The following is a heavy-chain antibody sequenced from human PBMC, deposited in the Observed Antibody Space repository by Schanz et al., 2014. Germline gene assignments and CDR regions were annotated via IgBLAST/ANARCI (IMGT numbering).Heavy chain of an antibody. CDR2: IGNGGVTI. CDR1: GFPFSDYF. CDR3: LAPDYGMDV. V-gene: IGHV3-11*01. Sequence: VQLVESGGGLVQPGGSLRLSCTASGFPFSDYFMAWIRQPPGRGLEWVSYIGNGGVTIYYADSVKGRFTISRDNSKNSLYLQMNSLRAEDTAVYYCLAPDYGMDVWGQGTSVTVSS. J-gene: IGHJ6*02.